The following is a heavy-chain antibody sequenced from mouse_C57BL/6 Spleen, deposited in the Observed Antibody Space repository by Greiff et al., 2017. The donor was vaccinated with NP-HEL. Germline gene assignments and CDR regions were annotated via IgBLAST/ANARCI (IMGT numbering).Heavy chain of an antibody. J-gene: IGHJ3*01. CDR3: ARQAYYDYDGFAY. D-gene: IGHD2-4*01. CDR2: ISSGGSYT. Sequence: DVMLVESGGDLVKPGGSLKLSCAASGFTFSSYGMSWVRQTPDKRLEWVATISSGGSYTYYPDSVKGRFTISRDNAKNTLYLQMSSLKSEDTAMYYCARQAYYDYDGFAYWGQGTLVTVSA. V-gene: IGHV5-6*02. CDR1: GFTFSSYG.